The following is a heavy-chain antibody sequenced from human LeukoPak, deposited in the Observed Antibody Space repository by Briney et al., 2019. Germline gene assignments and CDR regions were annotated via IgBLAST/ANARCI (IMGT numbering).Heavy chain of an antibody. Sequence: PGGSLRLSCAASGFTFDDYGMSWVRQAPGKGLEWVSGINWNGGSTGYADSVKGRFTISRDNAKNSLYLQMNSLRAEDTALYYCARAQPGRYQLPDLYYYYYMDVWGKGTTVTISS. CDR1: GFTFDDYG. D-gene: IGHD2-2*01. J-gene: IGHJ6*03. V-gene: IGHV3-20*04. CDR2: INWNGGST. CDR3: ARAQPGRYQLPDLYYYYYMDV.